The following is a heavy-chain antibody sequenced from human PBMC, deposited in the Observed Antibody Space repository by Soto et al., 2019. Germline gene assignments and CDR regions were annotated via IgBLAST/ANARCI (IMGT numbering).Heavy chain of an antibody. V-gene: IGHV4-4*02. Sequence: SETLSLTCAVSGDSISRSYWWSWVRQLPGKGLEWIGEIYHSGSTIYNSSLQSRVTLSVNKSKNEFSLKMSSVTDADTAVYYCTSKFGQLLADAFDIWGQGTMVTVSS. J-gene: IGHJ3*02. D-gene: IGHD3-10*01. CDR2: IYHSGST. CDR1: GDSISRSYW. CDR3: TSKFGQLLADAFDI.